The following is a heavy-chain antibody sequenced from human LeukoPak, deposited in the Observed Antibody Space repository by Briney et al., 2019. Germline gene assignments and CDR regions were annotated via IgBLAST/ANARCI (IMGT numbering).Heavy chain of an antibody. CDR1: GFSFSSYG. CDR2: IRSDGSIE. Sequence: GGSLRLSCAASGFSFSSYGMHWVRQAPGKGLEWVAFIRSDGSIEYYADSVKGRFTISRDNSKNTLYLQMNSLRAEDTAVYYCAKDLVRGVIITPFDYWGQGTLVTVSS. D-gene: IGHD3-10*01. V-gene: IGHV3-30*02. J-gene: IGHJ4*02. CDR3: AKDLVRGVIITPFDY.